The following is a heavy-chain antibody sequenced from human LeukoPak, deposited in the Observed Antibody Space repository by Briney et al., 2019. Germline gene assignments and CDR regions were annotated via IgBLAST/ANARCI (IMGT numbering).Heavy chain of an antibody. V-gene: IGHV1-2*02. CDR2: INPNSGGT. J-gene: IGHJ6*03. D-gene: IGHD3-22*01. CDR3: ARVVPMIVVVDYYYYYMDV. CDR1: GYTFTGYY. Sequence: ASVKVSCKASGYTFTGYYMHWVRQAPGQGLEWMGWINPNSGGTNYAQKFQGRVTMTRDTSISTAYMELSRLRSDDTAVYYCARVVPMIVVVDYYYYYMDVWDKGTTVTVSS.